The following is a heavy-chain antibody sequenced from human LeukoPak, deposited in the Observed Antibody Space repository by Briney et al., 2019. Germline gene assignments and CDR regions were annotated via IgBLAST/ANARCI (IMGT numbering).Heavy chain of an antibody. D-gene: IGHD4-17*01. V-gene: IGHV4-59*01. J-gene: IGHJ4*02. CDR3: ARGPTRYYFDC. Sequence: SETLSLTCTVSSGSISSYYWSWIRQPPGKGLEWIGYNFYSGSTNYNPSLKSRVTISVDTSKNQFSLGLSSVTAADTAVYYCARGPTRYYFDCWGQGTLVTVSS. CDR2: NFYSGST. CDR1: SGSISSYY.